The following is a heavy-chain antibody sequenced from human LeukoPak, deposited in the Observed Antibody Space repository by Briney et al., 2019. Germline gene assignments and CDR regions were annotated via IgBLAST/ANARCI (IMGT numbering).Heavy chain of an antibody. D-gene: IGHD2-15*01. CDR3: AREGAYCSGGSCPLDY. CDR2: MNPNSGNT. CDR1: GYTFTSYD. J-gene: IGHJ4*02. Sequence: ASVKVSGKASGYTFTSYDINWVRQATGQGLEWMGWMNPNSGNTGYAQKFQGRVTMTRNTSISTAYMELSSLRSEDTAVYYCAREGAYCSGGSCPLDYWGQGTLVTVSS. V-gene: IGHV1-8*01.